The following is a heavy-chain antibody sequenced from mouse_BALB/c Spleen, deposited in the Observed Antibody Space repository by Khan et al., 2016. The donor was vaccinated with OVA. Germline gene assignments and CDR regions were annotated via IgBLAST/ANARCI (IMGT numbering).Heavy chain of an antibody. CDR2: IRYDGNS. CDR1: GYSITSGYF. J-gene: IGHJ3*01. Sequence: EVQLQESGPGLVKPSQSLSLTCSVTGYSITSGYFWNWIRQFPGNKLEWMGYIRYDGNSNYNSSLKNRISITRDTSKNKFFLNVNSVTPEDTATXYCAIGGRSCPSCFAYWVQGTLVTVS. V-gene: IGHV3-6*02. D-gene: IGHD3-1*01. CDR3: AIGGRSCPSCFAY.